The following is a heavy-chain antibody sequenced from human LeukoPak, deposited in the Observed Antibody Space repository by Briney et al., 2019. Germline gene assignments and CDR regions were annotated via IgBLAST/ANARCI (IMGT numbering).Heavy chain of an antibody. CDR1: GFNVSNNY. J-gene: IGHJ4*02. V-gene: IGHV3-74*01. CDR2: INSDGSST. D-gene: IGHD3-10*01. CDR3: ARDRAHSFDY. Sequence: GGSLRLSCAASGFNVSNNYMNWVRQAPGKGLVWVSRINSDGSSTIYADSVKGRFTISRDNAKNMLYLQMNSLRAEDTAVYYCARDRAHSFDYWGQGTLVTVSS.